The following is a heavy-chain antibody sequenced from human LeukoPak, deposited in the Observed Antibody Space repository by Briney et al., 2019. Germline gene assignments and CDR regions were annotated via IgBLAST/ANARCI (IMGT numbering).Heavy chain of an antibody. CDR2: INPNSGGA. Sequence: GASVKVSCKASGYTFTGYYMHWVRQAPGQGLEWMGWINPNSGGANYAQKFQGRVTMTRDTSISTAYMELSRLRSDDTAVYYCARDMDIVVVPAAFGCDYWGQGTLVTVSS. CDR1: GYTFTGYY. V-gene: IGHV1-2*02. J-gene: IGHJ4*02. D-gene: IGHD2-2*03. CDR3: ARDMDIVVVPAAFGCDY.